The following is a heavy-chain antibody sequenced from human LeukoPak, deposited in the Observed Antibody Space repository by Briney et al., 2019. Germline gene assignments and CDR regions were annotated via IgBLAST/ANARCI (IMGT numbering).Heavy chain of an antibody. D-gene: IGHD2-21*02. CDR2: IYNSGST. CDR1: GGSISSYY. J-gene: IGHJ4*02. CDR3: ARAYCVGDCTVLHIYFDN. Sequence: SETLSLTCTVSGGSISSYYWSWIRQPAGKGLEWIGRIYNSGSTTYNPSLKSRVTMSVDTSKNQFSLKLRSVMAADTAVYYCARAYCVGDCTVLHIYFDNWGQGTLVTVSS. V-gene: IGHV4-4*07.